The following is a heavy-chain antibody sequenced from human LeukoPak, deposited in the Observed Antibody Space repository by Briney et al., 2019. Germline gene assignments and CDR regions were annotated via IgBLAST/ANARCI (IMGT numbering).Heavy chain of an antibody. CDR2: IYYSGST. D-gene: IGHD2-21*01. Sequence: SETLSLTCTVSGGSISSSSYYWGWIRQPPGKGLEWIGSIYYSGSTYYNPSLKSRVTISVDTSKSQFSLKLSSVTAADTAVYYCARLVGSLKYYFDYWGQGTLVTVSS. J-gene: IGHJ4*02. CDR1: GGSISSSSYY. CDR3: ARLVGSLKYYFDY. V-gene: IGHV4-39*01.